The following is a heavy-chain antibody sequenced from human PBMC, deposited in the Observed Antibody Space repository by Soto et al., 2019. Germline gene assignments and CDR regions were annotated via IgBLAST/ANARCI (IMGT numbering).Heavy chain of an antibody. CDR1: GGSFTGYY. CDR2: INHGGST. D-gene: IGHD3-3*01. V-gene: IGHV4-34*01. CDR3: ARVRDWFDP. J-gene: IGHJ5*02. Sequence: SETLSLTCAVHGGSFTGYYWSWIRQPPGKGLEWVGEINHGGSTNYNPSLKSRVTISLDTSKNQFSLRLTSVTAADTAVYYCARVRDWFDPWGQGTLVTVSS.